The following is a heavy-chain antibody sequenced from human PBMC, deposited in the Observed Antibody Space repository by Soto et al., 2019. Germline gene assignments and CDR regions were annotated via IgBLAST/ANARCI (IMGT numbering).Heavy chain of an antibody. CDR1: GFTFSSYA. CDR3: AKDSGVLRYFDWLRVN. V-gene: IGHV3-23*01. CDR2: ISGSGGST. D-gene: IGHD3-9*01. Sequence: GGSLRLSCAASGFTFSSYAMSWVRQAPGKGLEWVSAISGSGGSTYYADSVKGRFTISRDNSKNTLYLQMNSLRAEDTAVYYCAKDSGVLRYFDWLRVNWGQGTLVTVSS. J-gene: IGHJ4*02.